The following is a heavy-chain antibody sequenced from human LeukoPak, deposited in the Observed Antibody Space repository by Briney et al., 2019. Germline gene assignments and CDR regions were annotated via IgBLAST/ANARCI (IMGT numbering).Heavy chain of an antibody. V-gene: IGHV1-2*02. D-gene: IGHD3-3*01. CDR3: ARDFKSPNYDFWSGLPFDP. Sequence: GASMKVSCKASGYTFTGYYMHWVRQAPGQGLEWMGWINPNSGGTNYAQKFQGRVTMTRDTSISTAYMELSRLRSDDTAVYYCARDFKSPNYDFWSGLPFDPWGQGTLVTVSS. CDR2: INPNSGGT. CDR1: GYTFTGYY. J-gene: IGHJ5*02.